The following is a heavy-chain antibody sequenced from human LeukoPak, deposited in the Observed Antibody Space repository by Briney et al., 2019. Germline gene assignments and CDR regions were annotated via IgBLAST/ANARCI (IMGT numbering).Heavy chain of an antibody. J-gene: IGHJ6*03. V-gene: IGHV4-39*01. D-gene: IGHD4-11*01. CDR1: GVSFSSSSYY. CDR3: ARQCHSFSTYIYFYYYMDV. Sequence: NPSETLSLTCTVSGVSFSSSSYYWAWIRQPPGKGLEWIGRINYSGNTYYNPSLVRRVTMSVDMSKNQFSLRLSSVTAADTAVYYCARQCHSFSTYIYFYYYMDVWGKGTTVTVSS. CDR2: INYSGNT.